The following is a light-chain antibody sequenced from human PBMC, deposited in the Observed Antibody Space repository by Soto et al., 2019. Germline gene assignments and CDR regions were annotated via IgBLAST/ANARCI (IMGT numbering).Light chain of an antibody. J-gene: IGKJ5*01. V-gene: IGKV3-11*01. CDR3: QQRSNWTLT. CDR2: DAS. Sequence: PGEISTLSCRASQSVRRYLAWYQKKPGQAPRLLIYDASTRATGIPARFSGSGYETDFTLTITSIENEDFEVYYCQQRSNWTLTFGQGTRLEIK. CDR1: QSVRRY.